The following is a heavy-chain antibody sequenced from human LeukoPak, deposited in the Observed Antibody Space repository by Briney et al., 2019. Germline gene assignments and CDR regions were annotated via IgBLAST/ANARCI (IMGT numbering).Heavy chain of an antibody. Sequence: SQTLSLTCTVSGGSIDTTSYYWSWIRQPVGQGLEWIGRIYPSGSTNYNPSLKSRLTLSVDKSKNQFSLNLTSVTAADTAIYYCGSGAAAPLYSFDYWGQGSLVTVSS. CDR1: GGSIDTTSYY. V-gene: IGHV4-61*02. CDR2: IYPSGST. J-gene: IGHJ4*02. D-gene: IGHD6-13*01. CDR3: GSGAAAPLYSFDY.